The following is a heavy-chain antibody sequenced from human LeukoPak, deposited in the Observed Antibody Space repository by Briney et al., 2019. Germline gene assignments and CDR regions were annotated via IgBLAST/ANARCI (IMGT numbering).Heavy chain of an antibody. Sequence: GGSLRLSCAASGFTVSSNYMSWVRQAPGKGLEWVSVIYSGGSTYYADSVKGRFTISRHNSKNTLYLQMNSLRAEDTAVYYCARSRPYDYVWGSYRQYCFDYWGQGTLVTVSS. CDR2: IYSGGST. CDR1: GFTVSSNY. J-gene: IGHJ4*02. CDR3: ARSRPYDYVWGSYRQYCFDY. D-gene: IGHD3-16*02. V-gene: IGHV3-53*04.